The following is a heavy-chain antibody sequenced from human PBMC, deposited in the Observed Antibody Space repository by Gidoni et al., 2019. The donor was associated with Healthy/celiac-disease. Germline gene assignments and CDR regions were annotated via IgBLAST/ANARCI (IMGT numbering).Heavy chain of an antibody. CDR1: GYTFPGYY. J-gene: IGHJ6*02. V-gene: IGHV1-2*04. D-gene: IGHD1-26*01. Sequence: QVQLVQSGAEVKKPGASVKVSCKASGYTFPGYYMPWVRQAPGQGLEWMGWINPNSGGTNYAQKFQGWVTMTRDTSISTAYMELSRLRSDDTAVYYCARTPLEWELLPGYYYGMDVWGQGTTVTVSS. CDR3: ARTPLEWELLPGYYYGMDV. CDR2: INPNSGGT.